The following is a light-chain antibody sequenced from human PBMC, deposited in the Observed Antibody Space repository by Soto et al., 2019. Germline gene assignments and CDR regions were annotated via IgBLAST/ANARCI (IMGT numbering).Light chain of an antibody. V-gene: IGKV1-5*01. Sequence: DIQMTQSPSTLSASVGDRVTITCRASQSISSWLAWYQQKPGKAPKLLIYDASSLDSGVPSRFSGSGSGTDFTLTISSLQPDDFAAYYCQQYNSYSWTFGQGTKVEIK. CDR2: DAS. CDR1: QSISSW. J-gene: IGKJ1*01. CDR3: QQYNSYSWT.